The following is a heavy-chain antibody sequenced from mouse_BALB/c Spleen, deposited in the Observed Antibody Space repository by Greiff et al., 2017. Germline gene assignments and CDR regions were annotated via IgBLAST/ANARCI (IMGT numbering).Heavy chain of an antibody. CDR1: GYTFTSYV. V-gene: IGHV1-14*01. CDR3: ARCGNGEDWYFDV. CDR2: INPYNDGT. J-gene: IGHJ1*01. Sequence: VQLKESGPELVKPGASVKMSCKASGYTFTSYVMHWVKQKPGQGLEWIGYINPYNDGTKYNEKFKGKATLTSDKSSSTAYMELSSLTSEDSVVYYGARCGNGEDWYFDVWGAGTTVTVSS. D-gene: IGHD1-1*02.